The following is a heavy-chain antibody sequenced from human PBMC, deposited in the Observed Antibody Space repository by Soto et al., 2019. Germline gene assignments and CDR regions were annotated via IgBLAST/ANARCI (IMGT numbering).Heavy chain of an antibody. CDR2: IYYSGIT. J-gene: IGHJ4*02. CDR3: ARHGSN. Sequence: LSLTCTVSGVSIINISYYWGWIRRPPGKGLEWIGTIYYSGITYHNPSLKSRVTISVDTSKNQFSLKLTSVTAADTAVYYCARHGSNWGQGTLVTVSS. V-gene: IGHV4-39*01. CDR1: GVSIINISYY.